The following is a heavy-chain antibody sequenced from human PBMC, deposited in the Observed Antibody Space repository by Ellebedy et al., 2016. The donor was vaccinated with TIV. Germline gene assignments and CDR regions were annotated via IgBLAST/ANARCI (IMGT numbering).Heavy chain of an antibody. Sequence: PGGSLRLSCAASGLTLSNNAMSWVRQAPGKGLEWVSGIGSDGHTHYADSVKGRFIISRDNSKNTLYLQMNSLRVEDTAVYYCVGRPQSSGWYGPFDYWGQGTLVTVSS. D-gene: IGHD6-19*01. CDR1: GLTLSNNA. V-gene: IGHV3-23*01. CDR2: IGSDGHT. CDR3: VGRPQSSGWYGPFDY. J-gene: IGHJ4*02.